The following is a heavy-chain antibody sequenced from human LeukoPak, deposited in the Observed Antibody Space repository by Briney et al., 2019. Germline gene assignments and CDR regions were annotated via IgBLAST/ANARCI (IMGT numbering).Heavy chain of an antibody. V-gene: IGHV1-46*01. CDR2: INPTGGST. J-gene: IGHJ4*02. CDR3: ARLSTVTTSFDY. CDR1: GYTFTSYY. D-gene: IGHD4-11*01. Sequence: GASVKVSCKASGYTFTSYYMHWVRQAPGEGLEWMGIINPTGGSTSYAQKFQGRVTMTRDTSTSTVYMELSSLRSEDTAVYYCARLSTVTTSFDYWGQGTLVTVSS.